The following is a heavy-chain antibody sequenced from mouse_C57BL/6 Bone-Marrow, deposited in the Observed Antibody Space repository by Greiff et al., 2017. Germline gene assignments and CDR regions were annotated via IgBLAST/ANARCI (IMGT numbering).Heavy chain of an antibody. CDR1: GYTFTDYE. CDR3: TRDGNYYGSSYYFDD. J-gene: IGHJ2*01. CDR2: IDPETGGT. V-gene: IGHV1-15*01. D-gene: IGHD1-1*01. Sequence: SGAELVRPGASVTLSCKASGYTFTDYEMHWVKQTPVHGLEWIGAIDPETGGTAYNQKFKGKAILTADKSSSTAYMELRSLTSEDSAVYYCTRDGNYYGSSYYFDDWGQGTTLTVSS.